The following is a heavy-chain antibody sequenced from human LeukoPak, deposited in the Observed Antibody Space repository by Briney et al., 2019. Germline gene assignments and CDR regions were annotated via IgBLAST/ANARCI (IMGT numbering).Heavy chain of an antibody. V-gene: IGHV3-66*01. J-gene: IGHJ4*02. CDR3: ARSPSRDLYCSSTTCYSDLDY. CDR2: IYSGGST. CDR1: GFTVSSNY. D-gene: IGHD2-2*01. Sequence: HPGGSLRLSCAASGFTVSSNYMSWVRQAPGKGLEWVSVIYSGGSTYYADSVKGRFTISRDNSKNTLYLQMNSLRAEDTAVYYCARSPSRDLYCSSTTCYSDLDYWGQGTLVTVSS.